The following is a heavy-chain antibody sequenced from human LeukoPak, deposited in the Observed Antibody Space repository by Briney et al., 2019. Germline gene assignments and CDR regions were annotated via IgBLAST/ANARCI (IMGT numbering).Heavy chain of an antibody. J-gene: IGHJ4*02. CDR1: GFTFSSYA. Sequence: GGSLRLSCAASGFTFSSYAMAWVHQAPGKGLEWVSTISGSGGGTYYADSVKGRFTISRDNSKNTVYLQMNSLRAEDTAVYYCAKNRGPMLGDYWGQGTLVTVSS. D-gene: IGHD3-10*02. V-gene: IGHV3-23*01. CDR3: AKNRGPMLGDY. CDR2: ISGSGGGT.